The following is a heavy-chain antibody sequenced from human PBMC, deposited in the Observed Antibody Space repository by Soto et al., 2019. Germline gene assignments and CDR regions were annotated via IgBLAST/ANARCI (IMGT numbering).Heavy chain of an antibody. Sequence: GESLKISFKGSGYSFAGYWITWVRQRPGKGLEWMGRIDPSDSQTYYSPSFRGHVTISVTKSITTVFLQWSSLRASDTAMYYCARQIYDSDTGPNFQYYFDSWGQGTPVTVSS. V-gene: IGHV5-10-1*01. CDR1: GYSFAGYW. CDR3: ARQIYDSDTGPNFQYYFDS. CDR2: IDPSDSQT. D-gene: IGHD3-22*01. J-gene: IGHJ4*02.